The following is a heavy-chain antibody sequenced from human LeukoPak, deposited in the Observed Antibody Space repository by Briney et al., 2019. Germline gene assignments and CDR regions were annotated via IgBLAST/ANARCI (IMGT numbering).Heavy chain of an antibody. CDR2: IKQDGSEK. J-gene: IGHJ6*02. Sequence: GGSLRLSCSASGYTFSDYWMTWVRQAPGKGLEWVANIKQDGSEKYYVDSVKGRFTISRDNAKNLLFLQMNSLRAEDTAVYYCGRDHDVHGMDVWGQGTTVTVSS. V-gene: IGHV3-7*01. CDR3: GRDHDVHGMDV. D-gene: IGHD3-10*02. CDR1: GYTFSDYW.